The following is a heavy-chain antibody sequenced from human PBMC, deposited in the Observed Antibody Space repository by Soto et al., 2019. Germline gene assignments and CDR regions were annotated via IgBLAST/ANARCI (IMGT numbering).Heavy chain of an antibody. V-gene: IGHV1-2*04. J-gene: IGHJ6*02. CDR3: ARGEVRGVIPFGGSLNYYYYYGMDV. Sequence: GASVKVSCKASGYTFTGYYMHWVRQAPGQGLEWMGWINPNSGGTNYAQKFQGWVTMTRDTSISTAYMELSRLRSDDTAVYYCARGEVRGVIPFGGSLNYYYYYGMDVWGQGTTVTVSS. D-gene: IGHD3-10*01. CDR2: INPNSGGT. CDR1: GYTFTGYY.